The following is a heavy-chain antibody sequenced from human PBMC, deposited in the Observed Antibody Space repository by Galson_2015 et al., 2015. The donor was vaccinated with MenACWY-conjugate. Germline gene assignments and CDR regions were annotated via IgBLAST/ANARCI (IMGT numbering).Heavy chain of an antibody. Sequence: SLRLSCAASGFTFSSYSMNWVRQAPGKGLEWVSYISSSSSSIYYADSVKGRFTISRDNAKNSLYLQMNSLRAEDTAVYYCARARGNSYGYELDYWGQGTLVTVSS. V-gene: IGHV3-48*04. CDR1: GFTFSSYS. J-gene: IGHJ4*02. D-gene: IGHD5-18*01. CDR3: ARARGNSYGYELDY. CDR2: ISSSSSSI.